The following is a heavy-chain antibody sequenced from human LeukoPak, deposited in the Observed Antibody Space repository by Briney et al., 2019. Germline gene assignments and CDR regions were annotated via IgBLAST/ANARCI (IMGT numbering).Heavy chain of an antibody. CDR2: IIPILGTA. V-gene: IGHV1-69*05. CDR3: ASPSTYYYDSSGYSPLDY. CDR1: GGTFSSYA. Sequence: SVKVSCKASGGTFSSYAISWVRQAPGQGLEWMGGIIPILGTANYAQKFQGRVTITTDESTSTAYMELSSLRSEDTAVYYCASPSTYYYDSSGYSPLDYWGQGTLVTVSS. D-gene: IGHD3-22*01. J-gene: IGHJ4*02.